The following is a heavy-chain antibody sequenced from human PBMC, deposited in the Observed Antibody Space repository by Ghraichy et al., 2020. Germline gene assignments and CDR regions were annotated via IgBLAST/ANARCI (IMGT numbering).Heavy chain of an antibody. J-gene: IGHJ5*02. CDR2: ISAYNGNT. V-gene: IGHV1-18*01. CDR3: ARVLHYYDSSVGAWFDP. Sequence: ASVKVSCKASGYTFTSYGISWVRQAPGQGLEWMGWISAYNGNTNYAQKLQGRVTMTTDTSTSTAYMELRSLRSDDTAVYYCARVLHYYDSSVGAWFDPWGQGTLVTVSS. CDR1: GYTFTSYG. D-gene: IGHD3-22*01.